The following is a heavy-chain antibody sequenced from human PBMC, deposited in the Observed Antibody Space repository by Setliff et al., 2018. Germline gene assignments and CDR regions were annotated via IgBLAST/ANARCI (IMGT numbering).Heavy chain of an antibody. CDR2: IYHSGST. CDR3: AKHRSYCDY. V-gene: IGHV4-38-2*02. Sequence: SETLSLTCTVSGYSISNDYFWGWIRQPPGKGLEWIGSIYHSGSTSYYPSIKSRVTISVDTSKNQFSLNLSSVTAADTAVYYCAKHRSYCDYWGQGTLVTGST. J-gene: IGHJ4*02. CDR1: GYSISNDYF.